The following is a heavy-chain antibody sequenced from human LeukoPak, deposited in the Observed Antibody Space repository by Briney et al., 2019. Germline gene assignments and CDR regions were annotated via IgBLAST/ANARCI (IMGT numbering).Heavy chain of an antibody. V-gene: IGHV7-4-1*02. CDR3: AKIDGHDAFDI. Sequence: ASVTVSCKASGYTFTSYAMSWVRQAPGQGLEWMGWINTNTGNPTYAQGFTGRFVFSLDTSVSTAYLQISSLKAEDTAVYYCAKIDGHDAFDIWGQGTMVTVSS. J-gene: IGHJ3*02. CDR2: INTNTGNP. CDR1: GYTFTSYA. D-gene: IGHD2-21*01.